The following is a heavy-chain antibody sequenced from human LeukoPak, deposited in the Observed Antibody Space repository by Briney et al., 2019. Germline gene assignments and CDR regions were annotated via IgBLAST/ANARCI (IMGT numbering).Heavy chain of an antibody. Sequence: VKKPGTSVKVSCKASGFTFTSSAMQWVRQARGQRLEWIGWIVVGSGNTNYAQKFQGRVTMTRNTSISTAYMELSSLRSEDTAVYYCARGPGRWLVRDYWGQGTLVTVSS. CDR1: GFTFTSSA. CDR3: ARGPGRWLVRDY. CDR2: IVVGSGNT. J-gene: IGHJ4*02. D-gene: IGHD6-19*01. V-gene: IGHV1-58*02.